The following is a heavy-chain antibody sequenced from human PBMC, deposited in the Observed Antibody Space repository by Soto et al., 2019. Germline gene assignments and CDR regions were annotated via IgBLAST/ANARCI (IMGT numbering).Heavy chain of an antibody. Sequence: SETLSLTCTVSGGSINSGGYFWNWIRQHPGKGLEWIGYIYYSGSTYYNPSLKSRVTISVDTSKNQFSLNLNSVTAADTAVYYCARERVTTKNLDSWGQGALVTVSS. J-gene: IGHJ5*01. CDR2: IYYSGST. CDR1: GGSINSGGYF. V-gene: IGHV4-31*03. CDR3: ARERVTTKNLDS.